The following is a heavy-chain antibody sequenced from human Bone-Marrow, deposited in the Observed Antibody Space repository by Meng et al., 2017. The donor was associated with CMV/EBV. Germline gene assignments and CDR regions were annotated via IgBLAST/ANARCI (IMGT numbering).Heavy chain of an antibody. V-gene: IGHV4-39*07. CDR2: IFYSGTT. J-gene: IGHJ5*02. Sequence: GSLRLSCTVSGGSISGSSYYWGWIRQPPGKGMEWIGNIFYSGTTYYNPSLESRVTISLDTSKNQFSMKLTSVTAADTAVYYCAREATGFPYWFDPWAQGTLATVPS. CDR3: AREATGFPYWFDP. D-gene: IGHD5-12*01. CDR1: GGSISGSSYY.